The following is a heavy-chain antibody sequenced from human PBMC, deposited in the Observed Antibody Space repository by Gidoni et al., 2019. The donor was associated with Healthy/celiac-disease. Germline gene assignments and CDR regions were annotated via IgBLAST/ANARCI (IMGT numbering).Heavy chain of an antibody. J-gene: IGHJ6*02. Sequence: QVQLVQSGAEVKKPGASLQDSCKASGYTFTTHAIHWVPQALGQRLEWMGWINAGNGNTKYSQKYQGRVTNTRDTSASTAYMELSSLRSEDTAVYYCASPDHTWTDILTPAQQLYGMDVWGQGTTVTVSS. CDR2: INAGNGNT. CDR3: ASPDHTWTDILTPAQQLYGMDV. D-gene: IGHD3-9*01. V-gene: IGHV1-3*01. CDR1: GYTFTTHA.